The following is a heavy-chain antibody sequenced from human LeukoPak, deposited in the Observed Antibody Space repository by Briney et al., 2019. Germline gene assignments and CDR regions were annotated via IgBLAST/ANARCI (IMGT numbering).Heavy chain of an antibody. J-gene: IGHJ4*02. Sequence: GGSLRLSCAASGFTFSSFAMSWIRQAPGKGLEWVSAISGSGGSTYYADSVKGRFTISRDISKNTVYLQMNSLRVEDTAVYYCAKDFYWAFDYWGQGTLVTVSS. CDR3: AKDFYWAFDY. CDR2: ISGSGGST. CDR1: GFTFSSFA. V-gene: IGHV3-23*01. D-gene: IGHD2-8*02.